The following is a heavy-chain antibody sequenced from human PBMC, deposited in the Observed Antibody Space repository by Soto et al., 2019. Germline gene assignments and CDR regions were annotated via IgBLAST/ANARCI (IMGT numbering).Heavy chain of an antibody. J-gene: IGHJ6*02. CDR3: ASNYAYAEGYSWYGIDV. Sequence: EVQLVESGGGLVLPGGSLRLSCAASGFTFSRYWMHWVRQAPGKGLVWVSRISSYGSDTHYADSVKGRFTISRDNAKNTLYLQMNGLRADDTAVYYCASNYAYAEGYSWYGIDVWGQGTTVTVSS. CDR1: GFTFSRYW. CDR2: ISSYGSDT. V-gene: IGHV3-74*01. D-gene: IGHD3-16*01.